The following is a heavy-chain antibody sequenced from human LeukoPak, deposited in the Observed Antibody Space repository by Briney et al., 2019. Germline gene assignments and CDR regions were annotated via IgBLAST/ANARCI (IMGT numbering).Heavy chain of an antibody. CDR1: GVSFSGYY. CDR3: ARVSAWSSTSHSTYGMDV. Sequence: SETLSLTCAVYGVSFSGYYWSWIRQPPGKGLEWIGEINHSGSTNYNPSLKSRVTISVDTSKNEFSLKLSSVTAADTAAYYCARVSAWSSTSHSTYGMDVWGQGTTVTVSS. D-gene: IGHD2-2*01. J-gene: IGHJ6*02. V-gene: IGHV4-34*01. CDR2: INHSGST.